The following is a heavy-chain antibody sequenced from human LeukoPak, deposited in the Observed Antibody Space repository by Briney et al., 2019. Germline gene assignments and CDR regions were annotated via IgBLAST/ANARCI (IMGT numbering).Heavy chain of an antibody. Sequence: SETLSLTCTVSYESISSSSHYWGWIRRPPGKGLEWIGSIDSGRNIHSNPSLGSRGIISVDTSKNQFSLKLSSVTAADTAVYYCARTKYYFDSSDYFFFDPWGQGILVTVSS. D-gene: IGHD3-22*01. J-gene: IGHJ5*02. CDR2: IDSGRNI. V-gene: IGHV4-39*01. CDR3: ARTKYYFDSSDYFFFDP. CDR1: YESISSSSHY.